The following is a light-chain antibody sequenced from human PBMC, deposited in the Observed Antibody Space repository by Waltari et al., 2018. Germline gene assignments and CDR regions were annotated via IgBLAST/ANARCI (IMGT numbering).Light chain of an antibody. CDR1: RNVNTY. V-gene: IGKV1-39*01. Sequence: DPQMTQSPSSLSASVGDRVTITCRASRNVNTYLNWFHQKPGKAPKLLIYAASSLQGGVPLRFSGSGSGTDFTLTISKLRPEDAGTFYCQQSDNTPLTFGGGTKVEI. CDR2: AAS. J-gene: IGKJ4*01. CDR3: QQSDNTPLT.